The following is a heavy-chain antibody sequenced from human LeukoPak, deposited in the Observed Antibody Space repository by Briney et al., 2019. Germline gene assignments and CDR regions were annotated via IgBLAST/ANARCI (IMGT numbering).Heavy chain of an antibody. CDR1: GYTFTGYY. CDR2: INPNSGGT. V-gene: IGHV1-2*06. D-gene: IGHD5-18*01. Sequence: ASVKVSCKASGYTFTGYYMHWVRQAPGQGLEWMGRINPNSGGTNYAQKFQGRVTMTGDTSISTAYMELYRLRSDDTAVYYCARAVTYFVDTPMGQWGQGTLVTVSS. J-gene: IGHJ4*02. CDR3: ARAVTYFVDTPMGQ.